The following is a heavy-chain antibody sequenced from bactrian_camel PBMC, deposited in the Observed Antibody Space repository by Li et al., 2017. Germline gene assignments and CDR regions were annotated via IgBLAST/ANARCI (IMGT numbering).Heavy chain of an antibody. Sequence: VQLVESGGGSVQAGGSLGLSCTASKSQYLVGSYCMGWFRQAPGKEREGAASIDRDGKVAYADSVKGRFTISKDNVKDTLYLEMSSLEPDDTAMYYCTADTVKATLKNIEEFAAYEGQGTQVTVS. CDR2: IDRDGKVA. CDR1: KSQYLVGSYC. J-gene: IGHJ4*01. V-gene: IGHV3S6*01. D-gene: IGHD1*01.